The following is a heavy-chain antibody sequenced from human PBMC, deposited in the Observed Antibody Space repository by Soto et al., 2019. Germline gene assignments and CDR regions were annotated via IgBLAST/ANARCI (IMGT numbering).Heavy chain of an antibody. Sequence: GGSLRLSCVDSGFTPSSYSMTWVRQAPGKGLEWVSYISSHSRTIYYADSVKGRFTISRDNAKNSLYLQMNSLRDEDTAVYYCARDAPPLAYYYDPNWFDPWGEGTLVTVSS. CDR3: ARDAPPLAYYYDPNWFDP. D-gene: IGHD3-22*01. CDR2: ISSHSRTI. J-gene: IGHJ5*02. V-gene: IGHV3-48*02. CDR1: GFTPSSYS.